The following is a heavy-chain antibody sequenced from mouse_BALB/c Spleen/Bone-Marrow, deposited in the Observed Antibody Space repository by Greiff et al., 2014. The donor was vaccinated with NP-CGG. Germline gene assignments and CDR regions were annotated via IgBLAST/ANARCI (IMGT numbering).Heavy chain of an antibody. Sequence: QVQLQQSGAELVRPGSSVKISYKASGYAFSSYWMNWVKQRPGQGLEWIGQIYPGDGDTNYNGNFKDKATLTTDKSSTTAYMQLSSLTSEDSAVYFCARGGRLTGYYFDYWGQGTTLTVSS. D-gene: IGHD4-1*01. CDR1: GYAFSSYW. V-gene: IGHV1-80*01. CDR2: IYPGDGDT. J-gene: IGHJ2*01. CDR3: ARGGRLTGYYFDY.